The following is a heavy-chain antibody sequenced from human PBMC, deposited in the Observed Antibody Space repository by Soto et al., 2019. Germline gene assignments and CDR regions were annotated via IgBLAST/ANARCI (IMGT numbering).Heavy chain of an antibody. Sequence: ASVKVSCKVSGYTLIELSMHWVRQAPGKGLEWMGGFDPENGETIYAQKFQGRVTMTEDTSTDTAYMELSSLRSEDTAVYYCATEPYCSGGSCYPFDYWGQGTLVTVSS. J-gene: IGHJ4*02. CDR2: FDPENGET. D-gene: IGHD2-15*01. V-gene: IGHV1-24*01. CDR3: ATEPYCSGGSCYPFDY. CDR1: GYTLIELS.